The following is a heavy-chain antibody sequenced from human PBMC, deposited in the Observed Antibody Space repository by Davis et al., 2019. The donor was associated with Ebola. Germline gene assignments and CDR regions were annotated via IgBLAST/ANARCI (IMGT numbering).Heavy chain of an antibody. CDR2: ITGSGGSR. V-gene: IGHV3-23*01. J-gene: IGHJ4*02. CDR3: AKSTRIVGDWDFDY. CDR1: GFTFSNYA. D-gene: IGHD3-22*01. Sequence: GESLKISCAASGFTFSNYAMSWVRQAPGKGLEWVSSITGSGGSRYHADSVKGRFTISRDNSENTLHLQMNSLRADDTAVYYCAKSTRIVGDWDFDYWGQGTLVTVSS.